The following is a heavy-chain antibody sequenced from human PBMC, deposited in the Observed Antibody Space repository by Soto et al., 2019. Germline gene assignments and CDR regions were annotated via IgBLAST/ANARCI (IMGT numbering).Heavy chain of an antibody. J-gene: IGHJ4*02. Sequence: SETLSLTCAVYGGYFRGYYWSWIRQPPGKGLEWIGEINHSGSTNYNPSLKSRVTISVDTSKNQFSLKLSSVTAADTAVYYCARGTVAAAVSNLFDYWGQGTLVTVSS. CDR2: INHSGST. D-gene: IGHD6-13*01. CDR1: GGYFRGYY. CDR3: ARGTVAAAVSNLFDY. V-gene: IGHV4-34*01.